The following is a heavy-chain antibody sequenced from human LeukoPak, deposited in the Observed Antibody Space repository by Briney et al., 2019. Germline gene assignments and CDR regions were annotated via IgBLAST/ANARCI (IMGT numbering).Heavy chain of an antibody. Sequence: GGSLRLSCVASGFTFSSYWMHWVRQAPGKGLVWVSRINTDGSTTSYADSVKGRFTISRDNAKNTLFLQMNSLRAEDAAVYYCVRGNDYGGPHYWGQGTLVTVSS. CDR2: INTDGSTT. J-gene: IGHJ4*02. D-gene: IGHD4-23*01. CDR3: VRGNDYGGPHY. V-gene: IGHV3-74*01. CDR1: GFTFSSYW.